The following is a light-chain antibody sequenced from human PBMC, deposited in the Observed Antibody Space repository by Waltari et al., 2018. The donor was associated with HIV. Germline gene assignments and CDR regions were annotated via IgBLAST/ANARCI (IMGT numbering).Light chain of an antibody. CDR3: CSCAASSTLL. CDR2: EVS. CDR1: TSDVGTYDF. J-gene: IGLJ2*01. Sequence: QTALTQPAPVSGSPGQSITISCTGTTSDVGTYDFVSWYQQHAGKAPKLIIFEVSKRPSGVSERCPGSKSGNTASLTICALQADDEADYYGCSCAASSTLLFGGGTRLTVL. V-gene: IGLV2-23*02.